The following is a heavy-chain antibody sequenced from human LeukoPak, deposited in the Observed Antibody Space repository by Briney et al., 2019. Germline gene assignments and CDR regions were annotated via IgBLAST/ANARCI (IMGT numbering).Heavy chain of an antibody. Sequence: GGSLRLSCAASGFTFSTYWMSWVRQAPGKGLEWVANIRQDGSKIYYVDSVKGRFTISRDNAKNSLYLQMNSLRAEDTALYYCAREIRYSSSWPFDCWGQGTLVTVSS. V-gene: IGHV3-7*01. CDR1: GFTFSTYW. CDR2: IRQDGSKI. D-gene: IGHD6-13*01. J-gene: IGHJ4*02. CDR3: AREIRYSSSWPFDC.